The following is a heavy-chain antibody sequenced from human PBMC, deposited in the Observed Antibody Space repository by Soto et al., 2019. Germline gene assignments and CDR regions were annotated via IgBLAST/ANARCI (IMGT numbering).Heavy chain of an antibody. CDR3: ARDEYQLLSSVSWFDS. CDR1: GGSISDDAY. Sequence: SETLSLTCTVSGGSISDDAYWIWIRQTPWKGLEWIGYIYHTGNTYYNPSLRSRVSISVDKSKSQFSLKLISVTAADTAVYFCARDEYQLLSSVSWFDSWGQGTLVTVSS. V-gene: IGHV4-30-4*01. CDR2: IYHTGNT. D-gene: IGHD2-2*01. J-gene: IGHJ5*01.